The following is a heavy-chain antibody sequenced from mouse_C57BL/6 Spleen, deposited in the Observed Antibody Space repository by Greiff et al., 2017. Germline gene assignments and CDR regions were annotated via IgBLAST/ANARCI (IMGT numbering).Heavy chain of an antibody. Sequence: DVMLVESGGGLVKPGGSLKLSCAASGFTFSDYGMHWVRQAPEKGLEWVAYISSGSSTIYYADTVKGRFTISRDNAKNTLFLQMTSLRSEDTAMYYCAKFYYAMDYWGQGTSVTVSS. J-gene: IGHJ4*01. V-gene: IGHV5-17*01. CDR3: AKFYYAMDY. CDR1: GFTFSDYG. CDR2: ISSGSSTI.